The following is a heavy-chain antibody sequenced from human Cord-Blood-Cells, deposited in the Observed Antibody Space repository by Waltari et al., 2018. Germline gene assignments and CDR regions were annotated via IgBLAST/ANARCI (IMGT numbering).Heavy chain of an antibody. CDR1: GGTFISYA. V-gene: IGHV1-69*01. D-gene: IGHD3-10*01. CDR3: ARVVGDVSEVRFEY. CDR2: NISMFGTA. Sequence: QVQLVQSGAEVKKPGSSVKLSCKASGGTFISYAISWVRQAPGQWLDWMGGNISMFGTANDAQKFQDRVTITADESRSTAYMELSSLRSEDTAVYYCARVVGDVSEVRFEYWGQGTLVTVSS. J-gene: IGHJ4*02.